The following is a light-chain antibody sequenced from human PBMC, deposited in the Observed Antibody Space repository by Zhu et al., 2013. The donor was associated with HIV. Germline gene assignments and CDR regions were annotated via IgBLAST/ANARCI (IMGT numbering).Light chain of an antibody. CDR1: QGIGNW. CDR3: QQANSFPIT. J-gene: IGKJ5*01. V-gene: IGKV1-12*01. CDR2: ASS. Sequence: DIQMTQSPSSVSASIGDRVTITCRASQGIGNWLAWYQQKPGKAPKLLIFASSSLQSGVPSRFSGSGSGTYFTLTISSLQPEDFATYYCQQANSFPITFGQGTRLEIK.